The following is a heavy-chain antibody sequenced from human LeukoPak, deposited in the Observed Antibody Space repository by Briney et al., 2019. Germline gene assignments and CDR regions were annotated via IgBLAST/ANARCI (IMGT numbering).Heavy chain of an antibody. CDR2: INPNSGGT. Sequence: GASVKVSCKASGYTFTGYYMHWVRQAPGQGLEWMGWINPNSGGTNYAPRFQGRITMTTDTSTSTAYMELTSLRSDDTAVYYCAREGQSYRILTGYNYYYYAMDVWGQGTTVTVSS. J-gene: IGHJ6*02. CDR1: GYTFTGYY. D-gene: IGHD3-9*01. CDR3: AREGQSYRILTGYNYYYYAMDV. V-gene: IGHV1-2*02.